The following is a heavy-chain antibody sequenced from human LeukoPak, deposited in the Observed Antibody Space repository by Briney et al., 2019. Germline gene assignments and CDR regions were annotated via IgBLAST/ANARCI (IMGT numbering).Heavy chain of an antibody. Sequence: GGSLRLSCVGSGFIFKLFAVGWVRQAPGKGLEWVSVISATNDDTDYADSVRGHFTISRDNTLNTLFLQMDNLRAEDTAVYYCVKTYCSITRCSPGFDSWGQGTLVTVSS. D-gene: IGHD3-10*01. J-gene: IGHJ4*02. CDR2: ISATNDDT. V-gene: IGHV3-23*01. CDR3: VKTYCSITRCSPGFDS. CDR1: GFIFKLFA.